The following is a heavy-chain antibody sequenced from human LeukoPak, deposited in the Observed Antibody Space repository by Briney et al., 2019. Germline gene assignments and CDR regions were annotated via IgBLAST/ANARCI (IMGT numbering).Heavy chain of an antibody. J-gene: IGHJ4*02. Sequence: PSETPSLTCTVSGGSISGYYWNWIRQPPGKGLEWIGYLYYSGSTIYNPSLKSRVTISVDTSKNQFSLKLTSVTAADTAVYYCARQDGFYCSGSTCPFDYWGQGTLVTVSS. D-gene: IGHD2-2*01. CDR2: LYYSGST. CDR1: GGSISGYY. CDR3: ARQDGFYCSGSTCPFDY. V-gene: IGHV4-59*08.